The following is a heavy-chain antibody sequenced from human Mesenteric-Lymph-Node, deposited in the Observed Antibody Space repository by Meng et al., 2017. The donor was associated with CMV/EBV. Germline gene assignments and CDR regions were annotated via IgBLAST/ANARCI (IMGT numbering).Heavy chain of an antibody. CDR2: IYYSGST. J-gene: IGHJ4*02. CDR3: TRGGGSYCDY. D-gene: IGHD1-26*01. Sequence: GSLRLSCTVSGGSISGSTYYWGWIRQPPGKGLEWIATIYYSGSTYYNPSLESRVTISVDTSKNQFSLELSSVTAADTAVYYCTRGGGSYCDYWGQGTLVTVSS. CDR1: GGSISGSTYY. V-gene: IGHV4-39*07.